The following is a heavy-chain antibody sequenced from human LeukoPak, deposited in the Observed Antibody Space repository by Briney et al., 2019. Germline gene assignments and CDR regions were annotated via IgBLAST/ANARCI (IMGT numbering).Heavy chain of an antibody. CDR3: ARAERITIFGVVNSGLDY. J-gene: IGHJ4*02. CDR1: GYSISSGYY. D-gene: IGHD3-3*01. V-gene: IGHV4-38-2*02. Sequence: SETLSLTCTVSGYSISSGYYWGWIRQPPGKGLEWIGSIYHSGSTYYNPSLKSRVTISVDTSKNQFSLKLSSVTAADTAVYYCARAERITIFGVVNSGLDYWGQGTLVTVSS. CDR2: IYHSGST.